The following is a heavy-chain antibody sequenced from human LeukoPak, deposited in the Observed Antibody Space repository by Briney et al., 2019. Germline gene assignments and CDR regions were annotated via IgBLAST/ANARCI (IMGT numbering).Heavy chain of an antibody. Sequence: GGSLRLSCAASGFTFSSYSMNWVRQAPGKGLEWVSYISSSSSTIYYADSVKGRFTISRDNAKNSLYLQMNSPRAEDTAVYYCARDLPTSGVDPEAFDIWGQGTMVTVSS. J-gene: IGHJ3*02. CDR2: ISSSSSTI. CDR1: GFTFSSYS. D-gene: IGHD1-14*01. CDR3: ARDLPTSGVDPEAFDI. V-gene: IGHV3-48*01.